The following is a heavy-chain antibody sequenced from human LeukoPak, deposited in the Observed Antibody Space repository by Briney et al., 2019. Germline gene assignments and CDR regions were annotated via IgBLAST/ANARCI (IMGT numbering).Heavy chain of an antibody. CDR3: ARGGYGPNWWFDP. V-gene: IGHV4-59*01. CDR1: GGFISTYY. D-gene: IGHD1-1*01. CDR2: IYYSGIT. Sequence: SETLSLTCTVSGGFISTYYWSWIRQPPRKGLERIGYIYYSGITNQNPSLKSRVTVSVDTSKNQFSLKLRSVTDADTAVYYCARGGYGPNWWFDPWGQGTLVTVSS. J-gene: IGHJ5*02.